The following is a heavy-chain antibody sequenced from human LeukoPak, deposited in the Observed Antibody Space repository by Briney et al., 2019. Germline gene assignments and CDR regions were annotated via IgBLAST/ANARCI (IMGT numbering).Heavy chain of an antibody. J-gene: IGHJ5*02. D-gene: IGHD1-26*01. CDR1: GFTFSNYW. Sequence: GGSLRLSCAASGFTFSNYWMSWVRQAPGKGLEWVANIKQDGSDKYYVDSVKGRFTISRDNAKNSLYLQMNSLRAEGTAVYYCARERKWELLRWFDRWGQGTLVTVSS. V-gene: IGHV3-7*01. CDR2: IKQDGSDK. CDR3: ARERKWELLRWFDR.